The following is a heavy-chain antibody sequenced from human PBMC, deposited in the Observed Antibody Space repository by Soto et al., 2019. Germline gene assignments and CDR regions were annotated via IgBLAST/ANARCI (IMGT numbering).Heavy chain of an antibody. CDR1: GFTFSSYA. V-gene: IGHV3-30*18. CDR2: ISYDGSNK. CDR3: AKDRASSSSAFDY. D-gene: IGHD6-6*01. Sequence: GGSLRLSCAASGFTFSSYAMSWVRQAPGKGLEWVAVISYDGSNKYYADSVKGRFTISRDNSKNTLYLQMNSLRAEDTAVYYCAKDRASSSSAFDYWGQGTLVTVSS. J-gene: IGHJ4*02.